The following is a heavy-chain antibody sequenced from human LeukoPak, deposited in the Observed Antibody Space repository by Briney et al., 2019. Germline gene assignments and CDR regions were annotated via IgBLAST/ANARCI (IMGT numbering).Heavy chain of an antibody. CDR2: IYYSGST. J-gene: IGHJ4*02. CDR3: ARDNGNRDGYPSGIDY. Sequence: ETLSLTCTVSGGSISSGGYYWSWIRQHPGKGLEWIGYIYYSGSTNYNPSLKSRVTISVDTSKNQFSLKLSSVTAADTAVYYCARDNGNRDGYPSGIDYWGQGTLVTVSS. CDR1: GGSISSGGYY. V-gene: IGHV4-61*08. D-gene: IGHD5-24*01.